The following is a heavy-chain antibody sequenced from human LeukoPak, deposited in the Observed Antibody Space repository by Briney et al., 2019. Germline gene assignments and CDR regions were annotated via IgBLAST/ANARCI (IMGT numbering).Heavy chain of an antibody. J-gene: IGHJ4*02. CDR3: ARGPGYYYGSGSYRY. CDR1: GGSFRVYY. V-gene: IGHV4-34*01. D-gene: IGHD3-10*01. CDR2: INHSGST. Sequence: PSETLSLTCAVYGGSFRVYYWSWIRQPPGKGLEWIGEINHSGSTNYNPSLKSRVTISVDTSKNQFSLKLSSVTAADTAVYYCARGPGYYYGSGSYRYWGQGTLVTVSS.